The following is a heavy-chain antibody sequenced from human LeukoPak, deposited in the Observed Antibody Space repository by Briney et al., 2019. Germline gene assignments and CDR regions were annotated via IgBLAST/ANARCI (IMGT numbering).Heavy chain of an antibody. CDR1: GFTFSSYA. CDR2: ISSNGGST. Sequence: PGGSLRLPCAASGFTFSSYAMHWVRQAPGKGLEYVSAISSNGGSTYYANSVKGRFTISRDNSKNTLYLQMGSLRAEDMAVYYCARVPHSSGWPIDYWGQGTLVTVSS. V-gene: IGHV3-64*01. D-gene: IGHD6-19*01. J-gene: IGHJ4*02. CDR3: ARVPHSSGWPIDY.